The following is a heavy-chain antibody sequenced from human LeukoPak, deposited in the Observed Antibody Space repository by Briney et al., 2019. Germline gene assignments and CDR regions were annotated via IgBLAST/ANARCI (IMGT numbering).Heavy chain of an antibody. CDR1: GFTVSSNY. J-gene: IGHJ6*02. CDR3: ARANPEYSYGQAYYGMDV. V-gene: IGHV3-53*01. CDR2: IYSAGST. Sequence: PGGSLRLSCAASGFTVSSNYMSWVRQAPGKGLEWVSVIYSAGSTYYADSVKGRFTISRYNSKNTLYLQMNSLRADDTAVYYCARANPEYSYGQAYYGMDVWGQGTTVTVSS. D-gene: IGHD5-18*01.